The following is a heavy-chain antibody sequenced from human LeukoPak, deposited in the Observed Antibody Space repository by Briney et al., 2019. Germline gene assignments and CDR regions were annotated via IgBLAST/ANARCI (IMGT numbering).Heavy chain of an antibody. D-gene: IGHD1-14*01. Sequence: EASVKVSCKTSGGTFSNFAFAWVRQAPGQGLEWMGGIIPIFATTNYAQEFQGRVSITADESTSTVYMELNRLRSDDTAVYYCARGPPLTYDHTPEGYYHYYMDVWGKGTTVTISS. CDR2: IIPIFATT. V-gene: IGHV1-69*13. J-gene: IGHJ6*03. CDR1: GGTFSNFA. CDR3: ARGPPLTYDHTPEGYYHYYMDV.